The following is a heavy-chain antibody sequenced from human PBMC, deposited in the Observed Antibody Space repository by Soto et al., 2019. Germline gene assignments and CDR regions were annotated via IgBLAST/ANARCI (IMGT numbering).Heavy chain of an antibody. Sequence: SLRLSCGASGFTFDEYGMHWVRQAPGKGLEWVSGISWNSGTIGYADSVKGRFTISRDNAKNSLYLQMNSLRAEDTAVYYCAREGTITMVRDAFDYWGQGTLVTVSS. CDR1: GFTFDEYG. V-gene: IGHV3-9*01. J-gene: IGHJ4*02. CDR2: ISWNSGTI. CDR3: AREGTITMVRDAFDY. D-gene: IGHD3-10*01.